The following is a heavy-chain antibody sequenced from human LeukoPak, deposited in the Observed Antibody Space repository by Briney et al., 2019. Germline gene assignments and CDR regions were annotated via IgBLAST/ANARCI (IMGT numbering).Heavy chain of an antibody. CDR3: AGEQAFYSGYDY. CDR2: TSYDGSNK. V-gene: IGHV3-30*04. CDR1: GFTFSSYA. D-gene: IGHD5-12*01. J-gene: IGHJ4*02. Sequence: QPGRSLRLSCAASGFTFSSYAMHWVRQAPGKGLEWVAVTSYDGSNKYYADSVKGRFTISRDNSKNTLYLQMNSLRAEDTAVYYCAGEQAFYSGYDYWGQGTLVTVSS.